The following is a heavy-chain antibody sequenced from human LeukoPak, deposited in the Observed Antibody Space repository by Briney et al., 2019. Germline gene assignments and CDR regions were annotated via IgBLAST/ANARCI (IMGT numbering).Heavy chain of an antibody. CDR3: ARGGQSRTNEHYYYGMDV. V-gene: IGHV4-30-4*08. CDR1: GGSISSGGYY. D-gene: IGHD2-2*01. CDR2: IYYSGST. Sequence: MTSETLSLTCTVSGGSISSGGYYWSWIRQHPGKGLEWIGYIYYSGSTYYNPSLKSRVTISVDTSKNQFSLKLSSVTAADTAVYYCARGGQSRTNEHYYYGMDVWGQGTTVTVSS. J-gene: IGHJ6*02.